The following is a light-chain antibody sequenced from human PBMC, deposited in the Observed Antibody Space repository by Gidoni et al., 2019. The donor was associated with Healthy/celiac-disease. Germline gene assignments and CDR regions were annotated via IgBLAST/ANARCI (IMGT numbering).Light chain of an antibody. CDR2: GAS. J-gene: IGKJ1*01. CDR3: QQYGSSWT. Sequence: EIVLPQSPGTLSLAPGERATLSCRASQSVSSSDLAWYQQKPGKAPRLLIYGASSRATGIPDRFSGSGSGTDFTLTISRLEPEDFAVYYCQQYGSSWTFGQGTKVEIK. V-gene: IGKV3-20*01. CDR1: QSVSSSD.